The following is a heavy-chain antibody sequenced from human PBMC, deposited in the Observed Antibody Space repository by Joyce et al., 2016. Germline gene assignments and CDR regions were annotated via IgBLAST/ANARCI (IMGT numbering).Heavy chain of an antibody. CDR1: EYPFTIYA. CDR2: INSGQGNT. D-gene: IGHD1-26*01. V-gene: IGHV1-3*01. CDR3: ARGQGGNIDY. J-gene: IGHJ4*02. Sequence: QVQLVQSGAEVRKPGASVKVSCKASEYPFTIYAVHWVRQAPGQRLEWMGYINSGQGNTKYSQKFQGRVTITRNTSATTAYMELSGLRFEDTALYYCARGQGGNIDYWGQGTLVSVSS.